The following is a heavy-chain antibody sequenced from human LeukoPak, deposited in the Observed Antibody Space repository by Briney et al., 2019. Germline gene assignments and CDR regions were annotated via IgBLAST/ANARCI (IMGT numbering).Heavy chain of an antibody. J-gene: IGHJ4*02. D-gene: IGHD1-26*01. V-gene: IGHV4-61*02. CDR3: ARDRMGATGALGY. CDR1: GGSISSGSYY. Sequence: SQTLSLTCTVSGGSISSGSYYWSWIRQPAGKGLEWIGRIYTSGSTNYNPSLKSRVTISVDKSKNQFSLKLSSVTAADTAVYYCARDRMGATGALGYWGQGTLVTVSS. CDR2: IYTSGST.